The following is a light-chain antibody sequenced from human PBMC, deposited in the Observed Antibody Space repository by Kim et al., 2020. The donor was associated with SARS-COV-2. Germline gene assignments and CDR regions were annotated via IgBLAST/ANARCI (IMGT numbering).Light chain of an antibody. CDR1: QGISTY. CDR3: QQYYSYPPMYT. Sequence: STGDKVTITCRARQGISTYLAWYQQNPGKAPRLLIYATSTLQPGVPSRFNGSGSGTDFTLTISSLQSEDFATYYCQQYYSYPPMYTFGQGTKLEI. V-gene: IGKV1-8*01. J-gene: IGKJ2*01. CDR2: ATS.